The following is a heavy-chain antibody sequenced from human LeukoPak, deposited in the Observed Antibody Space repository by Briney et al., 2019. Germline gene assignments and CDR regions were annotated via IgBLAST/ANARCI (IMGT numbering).Heavy chain of an antibody. J-gene: IGHJ5*02. CDR1: GGTFSSYA. V-gene: IGHV1-69*13. D-gene: IGHD2-15*01. CDR2: IIPIFGTA. Sequence: GASVKVSCKASGGTFSSYAISWERQAPGQGLEWMGGIIPIFGTANYAQKFQGRVTITADESTSTAYMELSSLRSEDTAVYYCARVNIYCSGGSCYISGWFDPWGQGTLVTVSS. CDR3: ARVNIYCSGGSCYISGWFDP.